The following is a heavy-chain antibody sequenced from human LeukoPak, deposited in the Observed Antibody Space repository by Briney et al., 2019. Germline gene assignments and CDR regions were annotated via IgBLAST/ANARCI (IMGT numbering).Heavy chain of an antibody. CDR3: AKDRAVTPAPFDY. CDR2: ITGSSTWT. V-gene: IGHV3-23*01. CDR1: GFTFRTYG. Sequence: GGSLRLSCEASGFTFRTYGMAWVRQAPGKGLEWVSGITGSSTWTYYADSVKGRFTISRDNSKNTLYLQMNSLRAEDTAVYYCAKDRAVTPAPFDYWGQGALVTVSS. D-gene: IGHD4-17*01. J-gene: IGHJ4*02.